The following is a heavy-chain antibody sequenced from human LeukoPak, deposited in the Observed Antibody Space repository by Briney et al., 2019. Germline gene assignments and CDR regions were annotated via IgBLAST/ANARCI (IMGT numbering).Heavy chain of an antibody. V-gene: IGHV4-39*01. Sequence: SETLSLTCTVSGDSISSDTYHWGWIRQPPGKGLQWIGSVYYAGSTYYSPSLKSRVRISVDTSKDQFYLKLFPVTAADTAMYYCARSGWPMGGFDPWGQGILVTVSS. D-gene: IGHD3-10*01. CDR2: VYYAGST. J-gene: IGHJ5*02. CDR1: GDSISSDTYH. CDR3: ARSGWPMGGFDP.